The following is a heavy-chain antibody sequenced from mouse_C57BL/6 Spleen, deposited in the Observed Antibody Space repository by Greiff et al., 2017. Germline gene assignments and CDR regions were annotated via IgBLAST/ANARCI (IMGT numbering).Heavy chain of an antibody. CDR1: GYTFTSYW. D-gene: IGHD1-1*01. V-gene: IGHV1-53*01. J-gene: IGHJ2*01. CDR3: ARGITTVVATGYFDY. Sequence: QVQLQQPGTELVKPGASVKLSCKASGYTFTSYWMHWVKQRPGQGLEWIGNINPSNGGTNYNEKFKSKATLTVDKSSSTAYMELSSLTSEDSAVYYCARGITTVVATGYFDYWGQGTTLTVSS. CDR2: INPSNGGT.